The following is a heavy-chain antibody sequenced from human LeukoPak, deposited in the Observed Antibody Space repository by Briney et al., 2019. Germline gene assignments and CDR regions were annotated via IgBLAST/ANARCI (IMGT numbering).Heavy chain of an antibody. D-gene: IGHD2-15*01. V-gene: IGHV4-34*01. Sequence: SETLSLTCAVYGGSFSGYYWSWIRQPPGKGLEWIGEINHSGSTNYNPSLKSRVTISVDTSKNQFSLKLSSVTAADTAVYYCASCRYCSGGSCYSGYYYYGMDVWGQGTTVTVSS. J-gene: IGHJ6*02. CDR2: INHSGST. CDR1: GGSFSGYY. CDR3: ASCRYCSGGSCYSGYYYYGMDV.